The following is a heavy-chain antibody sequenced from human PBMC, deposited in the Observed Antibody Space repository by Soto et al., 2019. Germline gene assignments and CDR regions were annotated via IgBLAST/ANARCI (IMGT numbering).Heavy chain of an antibody. CDR3: ARHGSGSYYSPFDY. V-gene: IGHV4-39*01. J-gene: IGHJ4*02. CDR2: IYYSGST. D-gene: IGHD3-10*01. Sequence: SETLSLTCTVSGGSISSSSYYWGWIRQPPGKGLEWVGSIYYSGSTYYNPSLKSRVTISVDTSKNQFSLKLSSVTAADTAVYYCARHGSGSYYSPFDYWGQGTLVTVS. CDR1: GGSISSSSYY.